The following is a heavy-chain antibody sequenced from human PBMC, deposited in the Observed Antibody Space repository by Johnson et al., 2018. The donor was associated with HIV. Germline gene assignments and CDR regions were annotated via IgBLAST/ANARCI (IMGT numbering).Heavy chain of an antibody. CDR1: GFTFDDYT. V-gene: IGHV3-30-3*01. Sequence: QVQLVESGGVVVQPGGSLRLSCAASGFTFDDYTMHWVRQAPVKGLEWVAVISYDGSNKYYADSVKGRFTISRDNYKNKLYLQMNSLRAEDTAVYYCARDSAYCGGDCHDAFDIWGQGTMVTVSS. CDR2: ISYDGSNK. D-gene: IGHD2-21*02. CDR3: ARDSAYCGGDCHDAFDI. J-gene: IGHJ3*02.